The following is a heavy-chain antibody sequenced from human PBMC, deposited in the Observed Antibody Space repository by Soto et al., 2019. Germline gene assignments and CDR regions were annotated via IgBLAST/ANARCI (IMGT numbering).Heavy chain of an antibody. D-gene: IGHD3-16*01. CDR1: GYTFTSYA. V-gene: IGHV1-3*01. J-gene: IGHJ6*02. CDR3: ARSSGGSYGMDV. Sequence: VASVKVSCKASGYTFTSYAMHWVRQAPGQRLEWMGWINAGNGNTKYSQKFQGRVTITRDTSASTAYMELSSLRSEDTAVYYCARSSGGSYGMDVWGQGTTVTVSS. CDR2: INAGNGNT.